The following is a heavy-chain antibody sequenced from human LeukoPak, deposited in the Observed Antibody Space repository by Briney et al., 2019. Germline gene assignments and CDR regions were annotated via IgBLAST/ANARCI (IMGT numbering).Heavy chain of an antibody. CDR2: INHSGST. D-gene: IGHD1-26*01. V-gene: IGHV4-39*07. J-gene: IGHJ6*03. Sequence: SETLSLTCTVSGGSISSSSYYWSWIRQPPGKGLEWIGEINHSGSTNYNPSLKSRVTISVDTSKNQFSLKLSSVTAADTAVYYCARGTSGSYRRYYYYYYMDVWGKGTTVTVSS. CDR1: GGSISSSSYY. CDR3: ARGTSGSYRRYYYYYYMDV.